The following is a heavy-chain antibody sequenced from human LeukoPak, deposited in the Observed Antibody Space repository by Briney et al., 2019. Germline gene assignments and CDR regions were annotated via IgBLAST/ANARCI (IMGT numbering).Heavy chain of an antibody. V-gene: IGHV3-11*04. CDR2: ISSSGYTI. D-gene: IGHD7-27*01. CDR1: GFTFSDYY. J-gene: IGHJ3*02. CDR3: ARDPNGDLDAFDI. Sequence: PGGSLRLSCAACGFTFSDYYMSWIRQAPGKGLEWVSYISSSGYTIYYADSVKGRFTISRDNAKNSVFLQMNSLRAEDTAVYYCARDPNGDLDAFDIWGQGTMVTVSS.